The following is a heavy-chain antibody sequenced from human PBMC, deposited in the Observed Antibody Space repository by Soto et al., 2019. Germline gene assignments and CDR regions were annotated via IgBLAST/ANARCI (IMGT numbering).Heavy chain of an antibody. CDR1: GFTFSSYA. D-gene: IGHD2-2*01. CDR2: ISDSGGST. CDR3: ARDSIVVVPADMRPGETLSYYGMDV. V-gene: IGHV3-23*01. Sequence: GGSLRLSCAASGFTFSSYAMSWVRQAPGKGLEWVSAISDSGGSTYYADSVKGRFTISRDNSKNTLYLQMNSLRAEDTAVYYCARDSIVVVPADMRPGETLSYYGMDVWGQGTTVNVSS. J-gene: IGHJ6*02.